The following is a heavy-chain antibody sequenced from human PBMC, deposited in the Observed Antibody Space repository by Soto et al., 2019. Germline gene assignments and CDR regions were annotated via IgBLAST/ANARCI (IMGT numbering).Heavy chain of an antibody. D-gene: IGHD3-10*01. CDR1: GGSISSDY. CDR3: ARELITMVRGVIITRAFDI. Sequence: PSETLSLTCTVSGGSISSDYWSWIRQPPGKGMEWIGEINHSGSTNYNPSLKSRVTISVDTSKNQFSLTPSSATAADTAVYYCARELITMVRGVIITRAFDIWGQGIMVTVSS. V-gene: IGHV4-34*01. J-gene: IGHJ3*02. CDR2: INHSGST.